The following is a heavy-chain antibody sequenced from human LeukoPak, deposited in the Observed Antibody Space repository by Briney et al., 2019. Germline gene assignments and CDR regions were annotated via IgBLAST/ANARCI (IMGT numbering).Heavy chain of an antibody. D-gene: IGHD5-24*01. CDR3: ARDLSRDGCNR. Sequence: SETLSLTCTVSGYSISSGYYCGWIRQTPGKGLEWIGSIYHSGSTYYNPSLKSRVTISLDTSKNQFSLKLSSVTAADTAMYYCARDLSRDGCNRWGQGTLVTVSS. J-gene: IGHJ5*02. CDR1: GYSISSGYY. V-gene: IGHV4-38-2*02. CDR2: IYHSGST.